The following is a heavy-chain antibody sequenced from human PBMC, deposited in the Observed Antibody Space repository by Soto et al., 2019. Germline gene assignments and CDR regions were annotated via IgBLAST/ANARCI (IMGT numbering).Heavy chain of an antibody. CDR2: IYYSGRT. V-gene: IGHV4-59*01. J-gene: IGHJ6*02. Sequence: QVQLQESGPGLVKPSETLSLTCTVSGGSISSYYWSWIRQPPGKGLEWIGYIYYSGRTNYNPSLKSRVTMSVDMSKNQFALKLRSVTAADTAVYYCARDRGYPETYGMDVWGQGTTVTVSS. CDR1: GGSISSYY. CDR3: ARDRGYPETYGMDV. D-gene: IGHD3-10*01.